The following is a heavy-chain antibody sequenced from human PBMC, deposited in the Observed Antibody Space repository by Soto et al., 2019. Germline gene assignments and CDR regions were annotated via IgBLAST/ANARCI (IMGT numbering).Heavy chain of an antibody. CDR2: ISSGGDIT. CDR3: AKDKISRSVAAASRIWFDP. Sequence: GGSLRLSCAASGFPFSSYAMNWVRQAPGKGLEWLSTISSGGDITFYADSVKGRFTISRDNSNNTLFLQMSGLRADDTAVYFCAKDKISRSVAAASRIWFDPWGQGTLVTVSS. D-gene: IGHD6-25*01. J-gene: IGHJ5*02. CDR1: GFPFSSYA. V-gene: IGHV3-23*01.